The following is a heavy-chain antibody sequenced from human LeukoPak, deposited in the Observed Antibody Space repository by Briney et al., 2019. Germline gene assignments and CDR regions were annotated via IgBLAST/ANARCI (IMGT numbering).Heavy chain of an antibody. CDR1: GFTFSGYW. D-gene: IGHD1-26*01. CDR2: IKTDGSST. V-gene: IGHV3-74*03. J-gene: IGHJ4*02. CDR3: ASGVGRTLRDY. Sequence: PGGSLRLSCADSGFTFSGYWMYWVRHAPGKELEWVSRIKTDGSSTMYADSVEGRFTISRDNAKNTLYLQMNSLRVEDTAVYYCASGVGRTLRDYWGKGTLVTVSS.